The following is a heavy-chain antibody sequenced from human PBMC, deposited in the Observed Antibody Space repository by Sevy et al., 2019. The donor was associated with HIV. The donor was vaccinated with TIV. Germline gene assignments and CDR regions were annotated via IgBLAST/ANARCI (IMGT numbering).Heavy chain of an antibody. D-gene: IGHD5-18*01. CDR1: GYTFNDFF. Sequence: ASVKVSCKASGYTFNDFFIHWVRQAPGQGLEWMAWINPDSGDPKYARNFQGRITVTRVTSRNTAYMELRSLRSDDTGVYYCARPGRYTYSSLLDYWGQGTLVTVSS. CDR3: ARPGRYTYSSLLDY. J-gene: IGHJ4*02. V-gene: IGHV1-2*02. CDR2: INPDSGDP.